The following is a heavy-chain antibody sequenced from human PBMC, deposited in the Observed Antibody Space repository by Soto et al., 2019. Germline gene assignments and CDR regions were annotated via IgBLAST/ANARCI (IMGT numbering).Heavy chain of an antibody. CDR2: IYTSGST. V-gene: IGHV4-4*07. D-gene: IGHD6-6*01. J-gene: IGHJ5*02. CDR1: GGSISSYY. Sequence: KPXGTLSLTCTVSGGSISSYYWSGIRQPAGKGLEWIGRIYTSGSTNYNPSLKSRVTMSVDTSKNQFSLKLSSVTAADTAVYYCARASIPSIAAIDPWGQGTLVTVSS. CDR3: ARASIPSIAAIDP.